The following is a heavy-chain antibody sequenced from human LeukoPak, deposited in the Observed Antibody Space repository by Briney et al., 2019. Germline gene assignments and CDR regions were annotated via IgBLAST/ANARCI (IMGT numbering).Heavy chain of an antibody. CDR1: GYTFTNYG. V-gene: IGHV1-18*01. Sequence: ASVKVPCKPSGYTFTNYGINWVRQAPGQGLEWMGWTSAYNGNTNYAQKLQGRVTMTTDTSTSTAYMELRGLTSDDTAVYYCASVVVVPAAIRGAYYNWFDPWGQGTLVTVSS. D-gene: IGHD2-2*02. J-gene: IGHJ5*02. CDR2: TSAYNGNT. CDR3: ASVVVVPAAIRGAYYNWFDP.